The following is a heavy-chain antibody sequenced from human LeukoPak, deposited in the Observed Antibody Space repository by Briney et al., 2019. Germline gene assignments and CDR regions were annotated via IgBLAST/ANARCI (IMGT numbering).Heavy chain of an antibody. CDR1: GFTFSSYW. CDR3: ARVTSYLHYFDS. D-gene: IGHD2-2*01. CDR2: IKSSGSTI. V-gene: IGHV3-48*04. Sequence: GGSLRLSCAASGFTFSSYWMSWVRQAPGKGLEWVSYIKSSGSTINYADSVKGRFTISRDNAENSLYLQMNSLRAEDTAVYYCARVTSYLHYFDSWGQGTLVTVSS. J-gene: IGHJ4*02.